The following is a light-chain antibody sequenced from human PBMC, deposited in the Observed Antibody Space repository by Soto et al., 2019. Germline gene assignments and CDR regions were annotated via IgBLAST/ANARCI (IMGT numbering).Light chain of an antibody. J-gene: IGLJ1*01. V-gene: IGLV2-14*01. Sequence: LTQPASVSGSPGQSITISCTGTSSDVGGHDYVSWYQQHPGKAPKLIIYEVRNRPSGVSNRFSGSKSGNTASLTISGLQAEDEADYYCSSYSSTTLVFGTGTRSPS. CDR1: SSDVGGHDY. CDR3: SSYSSTTLV. CDR2: EVR.